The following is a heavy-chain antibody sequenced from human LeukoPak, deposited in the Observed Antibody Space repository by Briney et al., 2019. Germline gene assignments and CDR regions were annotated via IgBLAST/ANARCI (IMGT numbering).Heavy chain of an antibody. Sequence: ASVKVSCKASGYTFSNYGISWVRQAPGQGLEWMGWISADNGNTKYAQKIQGRVTMTTDTSTSTAYMELRSLRSDDTAVYYCARAPYSSSWYNYWGQGTLVTVSS. D-gene: IGHD6-13*01. J-gene: IGHJ4*02. CDR1: GYTFSNYG. CDR3: ARAPYSSSWYNY. V-gene: IGHV1-18*01. CDR2: ISADNGNT.